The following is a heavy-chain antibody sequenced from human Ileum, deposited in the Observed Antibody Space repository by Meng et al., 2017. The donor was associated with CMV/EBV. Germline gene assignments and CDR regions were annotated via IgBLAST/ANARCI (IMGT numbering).Heavy chain of an antibody. CDR1: GLTVSNVW. CDR2: IKSDTDGGTT. Sequence: GLTVSNVWMTWVRQAPGEGMEWVGRIKSDTDGGTTDYAAPVKGRFSISRDDSKNTLCLQMSSLKNEDTAVYYCTTNSGTYPDSYWGQGALVTVSS. J-gene: IGHJ4*02. CDR3: TTNSGTYPDSY. D-gene: IGHD1-26*01. V-gene: IGHV3-15*01.